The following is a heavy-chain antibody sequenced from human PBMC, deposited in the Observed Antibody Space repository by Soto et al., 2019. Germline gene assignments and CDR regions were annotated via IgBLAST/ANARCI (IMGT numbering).Heavy chain of an antibody. CDR1: GFTFSSDS. V-gene: IGHV3-48*01. J-gene: IGHJ4*02. D-gene: IGHD3-10*01. CDR2: ISSSSSTI. CDR3: TRANYYGSPGDFDY. Sequence: EVQLVESGGGLVQPGGSLRLSCAASGFTFSSDSMNCVRQAPGKGLEWVSYISSSSSTIYYADSVKGRFTISRDNAKNSLYLQMNSLRPEDTAVYYCTRANYYGSPGDFDYWGQGTLVTVSS.